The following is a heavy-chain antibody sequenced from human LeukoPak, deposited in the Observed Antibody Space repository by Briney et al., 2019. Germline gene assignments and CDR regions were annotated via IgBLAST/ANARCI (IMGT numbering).Heavy chain of an antibody. CDR1: GGTFSSYA. CDR2: IIPILGIA. D-gene: IGHD1-1*01. J-gene: IGHJ4*02. CDR3: ARAIRTGTNQEARDY. Sequence: SVKVSCKASGGTFSSYAISWARQAPGQGLEWMGRIIPILGIANYAQKFQGRVTITADKSTSTAYMELSSLRSEDTAVYYCARAIRTGTNQEARDYWGQGTLVTVSS. V-gene: IGHV1-69*04.